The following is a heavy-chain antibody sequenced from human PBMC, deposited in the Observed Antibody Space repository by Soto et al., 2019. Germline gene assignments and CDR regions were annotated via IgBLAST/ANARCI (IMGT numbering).Heavy chain of an antibody. CDR2: IIPILGIA. J-gene: IGHJ4*02. CDR3: ARFPQTAIVGAAYFDY. D-gene: IGHD1-26*01. V-gene: IGHV1-69*02. Sequence: ASVKVSCKASGGTFSSYTISWVRQAPGQGLEWMGRIIPILGIANYAQKFQGRVTITADKSTSTAYMELSSLRSEDTAVYYCARFPQTAIVGAAYFDYWGQGTLVNVS. CDR1: GGTFSSYT.